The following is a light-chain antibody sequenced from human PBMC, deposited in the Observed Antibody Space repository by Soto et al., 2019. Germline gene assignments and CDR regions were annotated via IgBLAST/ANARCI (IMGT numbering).Light chain of an antibody. Sequence: DIRMTQSPSTLSASVGDRVTITCRASQSIRSYLAWYQQKSGKVPKLLIYKASTLENGVPSRFSGSGYGTEFTLTISGLQPDDFATYYCQQYNAFWTFGQGTKVDIK. J-gene: IGKJ1*01. CDR2: KAS. V-gene: IGKV1-5*03. CDR1: QSIRSY. CDR3: QQYNAFWT.